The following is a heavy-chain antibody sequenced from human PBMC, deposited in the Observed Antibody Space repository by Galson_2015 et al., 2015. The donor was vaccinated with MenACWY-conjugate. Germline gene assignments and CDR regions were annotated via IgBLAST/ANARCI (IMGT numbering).Heavy chain of an antibody. V-gene: IGHV3-23*01. CDR2: ITSSGGTT. CDR3: AIPTREPRY. Sequence: SLRLSCAASGFTFSSFTMSWVRQAPGKGLEWVSVITSSGGTTYYADSVKGRFTISRDNPKNTLYLQMDTLRAEDTATYYCAIPTREPRYWGLGTLVTVSS. CDR1: GFTFSSFT. D-gene: IGHD1-14*01. J-gene: IGHJ4*02.